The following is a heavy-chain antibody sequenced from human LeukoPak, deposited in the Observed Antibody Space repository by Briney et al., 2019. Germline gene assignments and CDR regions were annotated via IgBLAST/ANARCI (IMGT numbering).Heavy chain of an antibody. J-gene: IGHJ4*02. Sequence: PSETLSLTCTVSGGSISSYYWSWIRQPPGKGLEWIGFIFYSGTTNYNPSLKSRVTISVDTSKNQFSLKLSSVTAADTAVYYCARGGWHKFDYWGQGTLVTVSS. V-gene: IGHV4-59*01. D-gene: IGHD3-22*01. CDR1: GGSISSYY. CDR3: ARGGWHKFDY. CDR2: IFYSGTT.